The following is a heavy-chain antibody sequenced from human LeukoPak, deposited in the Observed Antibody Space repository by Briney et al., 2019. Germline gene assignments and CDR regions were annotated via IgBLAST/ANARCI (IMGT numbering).Heavy chain of an antibody. D-gene: IGHD6-19*01. CDR2: INPNSGGT. V-gene: IGHV1-2*06. Sequence: ASVKVSCKASGYTFTGYYMHWVPQAPGQGRKWRGRINPNSGGTNYAQKFQGRVTMTRDTSISTAYMELSRLRSDDTAVYYCAREGSGWYGAGVYYYMDVWGKGTTVTVSS. J-gene: IGHJ6*03. CDR3: AREGSGWYGAGVYYYMDV. CDR1: GYTFTGYY.